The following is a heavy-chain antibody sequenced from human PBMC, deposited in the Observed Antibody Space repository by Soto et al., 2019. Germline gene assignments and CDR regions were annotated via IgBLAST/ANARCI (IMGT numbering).Heavy chain of an antibody. D-gene: IGHD2-15*01. V-gene: IGHV1-46*01. J-gene: IGHJ6*02. CDR2: INPSGGRT. CDR1: GYSFTAYY. Sequence: ASVKVSCKTSGYSFTAYYLQWVRQAPGQGLEWMGIINPSGGRTTYAQRFQGRVTMTRDTSTSTVHMELSSLRSEDTAVYYCARDLRYCSGGSCPYSYYGMDVRGQGTTVTVAS. CDR3: ARDLRYCSGGSCPYSYYGMDV.